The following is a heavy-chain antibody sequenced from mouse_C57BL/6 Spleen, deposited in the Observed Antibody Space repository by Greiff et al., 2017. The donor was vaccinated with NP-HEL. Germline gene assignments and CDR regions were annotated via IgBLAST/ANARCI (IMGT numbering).Heavy chain of an antibody. J-gene: IGHJ3*01. Sequence: QVQLQQSGPELVKPGASVKISCKASGYAFSSSWMNWVKQRPGKGLEWIGRIYPGDGDTNYNGKFKGQATLTADKSSSTAYMQLSSLTSEDSAVYFCARWDYDYDKFAYWGQGTLVTVSA. V-gene: IGHV1-82*01. CDR1: GYAFSSSW. CDR3: ARWDYDYDKFAY. CDR2: IYPGDGDT. D-gene: IGHD2-4*01.